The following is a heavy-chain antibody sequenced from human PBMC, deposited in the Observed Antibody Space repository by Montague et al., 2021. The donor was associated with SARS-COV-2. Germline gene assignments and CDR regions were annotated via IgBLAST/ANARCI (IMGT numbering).Heavy chain of an antibody. D-gene: IGHD2-2*01. CDR2: IYYTGST. CDR1: GDSISGFY. Sequence: SETLSLTCTVSGDSISGFYWSWIRQSPGKGLEWIGYIYYTGSTNSWPYLNSRISMSVDTFRNELSLKLSSVTAADTALYYCARFTTSGFDYWGQGILVTVSS. J-gene: IGHJ4*02. V-gene: IGHV4-59*01. CDR3: ARFTTSGFDY.